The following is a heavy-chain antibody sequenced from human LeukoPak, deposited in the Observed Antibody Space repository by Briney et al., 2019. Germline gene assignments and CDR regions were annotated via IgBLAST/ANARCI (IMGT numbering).Heavy chain of an antibody. CDR1: GYTFTGYY. V-gene: IGHV1-2*02. CDR3: ARDIGGDEYCTNGVCDYPDY. Sequence: ASVKVSCKASGYTFTGYYMHWVRQAPGQGLEWMGWINPNSGGTNYAQKFQGRVTMTRDTSISTAYMELSRLRSDDTAVYYCARDIGGDEYCTNGVCDYPDYWGQGTLVTVSS. CDR2: INPNSGGT. J-gene: IGHJ4*02. D-gene: IGHD2-8*01.